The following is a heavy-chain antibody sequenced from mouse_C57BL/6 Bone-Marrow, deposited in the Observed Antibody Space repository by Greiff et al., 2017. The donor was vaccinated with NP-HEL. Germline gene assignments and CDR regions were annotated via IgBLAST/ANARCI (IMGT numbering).Heavy chain of an antibody. V-gene: IGHV1-64*01. CDR1: GYTFTSYW. CDR3: AIRATVVATDY. Sequence: QVQLQQPGAELVKPGASVKLSCKASGYTFTSYWMHWVKQRPGQGLEWIGMIHPNSGSTNYNEKFKSKATLTVDKSSSTAYMQLSSLTSEDSAVYYCAIRATVVATDYWGQGTTLTVSS. D-gene: IGHD1-1*01. J-gene: IGHJ2*01. CDR2: IHPNSGST.